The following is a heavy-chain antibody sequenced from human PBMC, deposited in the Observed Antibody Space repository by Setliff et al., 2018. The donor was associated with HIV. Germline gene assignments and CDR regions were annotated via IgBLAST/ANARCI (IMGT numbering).Heavy chain of an antibody. V-gene: IGHV4-39*07. CDR1: GGSISSYY. D-gene: IGHD4-17*01. Sequence: SETLSLTCTVSGGSISSYYWGWIRQPPGKGLEWIGSIYYSGSTYYNPSLKSRVTMSVDTSKDQFSLKLSSVTAVDTAVYYCAKKGNGDYHFDYWGQGTLVTVSS. J-gene: IGHJ4*02. CDR3: AKKGNGDYHFDY. CDR2: IYYSGST.